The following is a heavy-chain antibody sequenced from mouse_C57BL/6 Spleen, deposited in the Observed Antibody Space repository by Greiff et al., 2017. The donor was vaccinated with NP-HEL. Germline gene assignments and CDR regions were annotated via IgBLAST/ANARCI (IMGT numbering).Heavy chain of an antibody. CDR3: ARYDYDDPYYFDY. Sequence: EVQLQQSGPGLVKPSQSLSLTCSVTGYSITSGYYWNWIRQFPGNKLEWMGYISYDGSNNYNPSLKNRISITRDTSKNQFFLKLNSVTTEDTATYYCARYDYDDPYYFDYWGQGTTLTVSS. J-gene: IGHJ2*01. CDR1: GYSITSGYY. D-gene: IGHD2-4*01. CDR2: ISYDGSN. V-gene: IGHV3-6*01.